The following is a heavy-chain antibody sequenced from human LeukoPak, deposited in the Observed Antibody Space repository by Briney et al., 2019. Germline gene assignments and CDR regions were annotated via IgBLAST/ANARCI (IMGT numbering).Heavy chain of an antibody. CDR1: GFTFSSYA. D-gene: IGHD5-12*01. CDR3: ARDAGYSGYEPRHFDY. Sequence: GGSLRLSCAASGFTFSSYAIHWVRQAPGKELEWVAVISYDGSNKYYADSVTGRFTISRDNSKNTLYLQMNSLRAEDTAVYYCARDAGYSGYEPRHFDYWGQGTLVTVSS. V-gene: IGHV3-30-3*01. J-gene: IGHJ4*02. CDR2: ISYDGSNK.